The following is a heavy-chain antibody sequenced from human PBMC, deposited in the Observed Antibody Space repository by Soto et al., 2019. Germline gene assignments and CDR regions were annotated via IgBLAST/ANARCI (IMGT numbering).Heavy chain of an antibody. Sequence: GASVKVSCKASGGTFNSYTISWARQALGQGLEWMGRIIPILGIANYAQKFQGRVTITADKSTSTAYMELSSLRSEDTAVYYCESGRAISSNAGMDVWGQGTTDTVSS. J-gene: IGHJ6*02. CDR3: ESGRAISSNAGMDV. CDR1: GGTFNSYT. D-gene: IGHD3-9*01. V-gene: IGHV1-69*02. CDR2: IIPILGIA.